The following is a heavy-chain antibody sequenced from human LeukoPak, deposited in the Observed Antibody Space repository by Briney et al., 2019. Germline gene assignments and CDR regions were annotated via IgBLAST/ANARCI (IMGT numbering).Heavy chain of an antibody. Sequence: PGRSLRLSCAASGFTFDDYAMHWVRQAPGKGLEWVSGISWNSGSIGYADSVKGRFTISRDNAKNSLYLQMNSLRAEDTALYYCAKAPKGMIVVFFDYWGQGTLVTVSS. CDR3: AKAPKGMIVVFFDY. CDR2: ISWNSGSI. J-gene: IGHJ4*02. V-gene: IGHV3-9*01. D-gene: IGHD3-22*01. CDR1: GFTFDDYA.